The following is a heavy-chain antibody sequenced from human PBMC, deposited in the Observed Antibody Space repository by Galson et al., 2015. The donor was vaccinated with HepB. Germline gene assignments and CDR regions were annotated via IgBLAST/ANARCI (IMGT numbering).Heavy chain of an antibody. CDR1: GFTFNNHA. CDR3: AKGLSIDP. Sequence: SLSLSCAASGFTFNNHAMSWVRQAPGKGLEWVAVINGRGNKTQYADSVRGRFIISRDNSKSTVYLQMNSLRAGDTAEYHCAKGLSIDPWGQGTRVTVSS. V-gene: IGHV3-23*01. J-gene: IGHJ5*02. CDR2: INGRGNKT.